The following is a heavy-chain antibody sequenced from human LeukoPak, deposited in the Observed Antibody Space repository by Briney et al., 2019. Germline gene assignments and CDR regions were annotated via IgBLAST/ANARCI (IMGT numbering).Heavy chain of an antibody. J-gene: IGHJ4*02. Sequence: PGGPLRLSCAASGFTFGSNVMSWVRQAPGKGLEWVSAITASGDNTYYTDSVKGRLTISRDNSKNTLYLQMSSLRAEDTAVYYCAKQGYSSWYEYWGQGTLVTVSS. CDR1: GFTFGSNV. CDR2: ITASGDNT. CDR3: AKQGYSSWYEY. V-gene: IGHV3-23*01. D-gene: IGHD6-13*01.